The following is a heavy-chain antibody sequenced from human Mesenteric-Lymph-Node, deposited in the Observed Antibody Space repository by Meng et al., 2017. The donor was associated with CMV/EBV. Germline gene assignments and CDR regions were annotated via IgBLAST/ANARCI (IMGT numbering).Heavy chain of an antibody. CDR3: ASIMVHRDDY. CDR1: SGSISNFS. J-gene: IGHJ4*02. CDR2: IYSSGST. Sequence: SETLSLTCTVSSGSISNFSCSWIRQPPGKGLEWIGKIYSSGSTNYNPSLKSRVTISVDTSKNRKSPKMRSVTAADTAVYYCASIMVHRDDYWGQGTLVTVSS. D-gene: IGHD3-16*01. V-gene: IGHV4-59*01.